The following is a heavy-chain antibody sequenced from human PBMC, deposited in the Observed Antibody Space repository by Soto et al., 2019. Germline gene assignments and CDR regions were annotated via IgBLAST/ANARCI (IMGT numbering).Heavy chain of an antibody. CDR1: GLTCNKAW. J-gene: IGHJ5*01. CDR3: TTDGLITFGGVLVPNWFDS. Sequence: SLRLSCSATGLTCNKAWMSWVRQAPGKGLEWVGHIKSKTDGGATDYAAPVKGRFTISRDESENTVYLQMNSLKTEDTAVYYCTTDGLITFGGVLVPNWFDSWGQGTLVTVSS. D-gene: IGHD3-16*02. V-gene: IGHV3-15*01. CDR2: IKSKTDGGAT.